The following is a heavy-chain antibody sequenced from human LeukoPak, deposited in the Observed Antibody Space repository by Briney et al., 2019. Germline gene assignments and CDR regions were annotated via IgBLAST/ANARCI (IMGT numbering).Heavy chain of an antibody. CDR2: IYYRGRT. CDR1: GGSISSSSYY. V-gene: IGHV4-39*01. Sequence: SETLSLTCTVSGGSISSSSYYWGWIRQPPGKGLEWIGSIYYRGRTYYSPSLKSRVTISVDTSKNQFSLNLSSVTAADTAVYYCASPDYYDKNGAFDIWGQGTMVTVSS. D-gene: IGHD3-22*01. CDR3: ASPDYYDKNGAFDI. J-gene: IGHJ3*02.